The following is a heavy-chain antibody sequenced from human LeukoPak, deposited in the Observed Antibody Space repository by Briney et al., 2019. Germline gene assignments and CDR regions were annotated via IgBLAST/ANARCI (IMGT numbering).Heavy chain of an antibody. CDR3: ARSSGYRGDNWFDP. CDR2: ICPNSGGT. D-gene: IGHD5-12*01. Sequence: ASVKVSCKTAGYTFTAYYIHWVRQAPGQGLEWMGRICPNSGGTKYAQMFQGRVTMTRDTSISTAYMEVISLTSDDTAVYYCARSSGYRGDNWFDPWGQGTLVTVSS. V-gene: IGHV1-2*06. J-gene: IGHJ5*02. CDR1: GYTFTAYY.